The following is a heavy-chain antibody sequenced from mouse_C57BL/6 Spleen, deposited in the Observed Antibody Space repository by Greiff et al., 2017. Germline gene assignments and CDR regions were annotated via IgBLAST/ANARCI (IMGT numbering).Heavy chain of an antibody. D-gene: IGHD2-4*01. CDR1: GYAFSSSW. V-gene: IGHV1-80*01. CDR3: ASTGLRWYFDV. CDR2: IYPGAGDT. J-gene: IGHJ1*03. Sequence: QVQLQQSGAELVKPGASVKISCKASGYAFSSSWMNWVKQRPGKGLEWIGQIYPGAGDTNYNGKFKGKATLTADKSSSTAYMQLSSLTSEDSAVYFCASTGLRWYFDVWGTGTTVTVSS.